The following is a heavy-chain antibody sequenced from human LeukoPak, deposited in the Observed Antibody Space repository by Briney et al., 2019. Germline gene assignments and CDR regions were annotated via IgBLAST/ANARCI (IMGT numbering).Heavy chain of an antibody. D-gene: IGHD3-22*01. CDR2: IYTSGST. CDR1: GGSISSYY. CDR3: ARDHTDYYDSSGYYRDFDY. V-gene: IGHV4-4*07. Sequence: PSETLSLTCTVSGGSISSYYWSWLRQPAGKGLEWIGRIYTSGSTNYNPSLKSRVTMSVDTSKNQFSLKLSSMTAADTAAHYCARDHTDYYDSSGYYRDFDYWGQGTLVTVSS. J-gene: IGHJ4*02.